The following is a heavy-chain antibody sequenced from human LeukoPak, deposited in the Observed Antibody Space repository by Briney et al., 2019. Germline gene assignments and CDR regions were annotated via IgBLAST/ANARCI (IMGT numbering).Heavy chain of an antibody. D-gene: IGHD5-12*01. J-gene: IGHJ4*02. CDR3: APEGGYSYDY. Sequence: SETLSLTCTVSGGSISSSSYYWGWIRQPPGKGLEWIGSIYYSATTYYNPSLKSRVTISVDTSKNQFSLKLNSVTAADTAVYYCAPEGGYSYDYWGQGTLVTVSS. V-gene: IGHV4-39*01. CDR2: IYYSATT. CDR1: GGSISSSSYY.